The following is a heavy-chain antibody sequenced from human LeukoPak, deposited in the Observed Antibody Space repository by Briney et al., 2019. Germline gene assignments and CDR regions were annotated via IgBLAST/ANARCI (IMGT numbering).Heavy chain of an antibody. D-gene: IGHD3-3*01. CDR2: IKPDGSEK. CDR1: GFTFSSYW. CDR3: VRDLTFWPGP. V-gene: IGHV3-7*01. Sequence: GGSQRLSCVASGFTFSSYWMSWVRQAPGKGLEWVANIKPDGSEKYYVDSVKGRFTISRDNAKNSLYLQMNGLRAEDTAVYYCVRDLTFWPGPWGQGTLVTVSS. J-gene: IGHJ5*02.